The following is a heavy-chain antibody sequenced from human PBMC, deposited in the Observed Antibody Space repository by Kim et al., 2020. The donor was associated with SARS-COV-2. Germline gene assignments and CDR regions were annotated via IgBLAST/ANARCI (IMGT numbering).Heavy chain of an antibody. D-gene: IGHD2-2*01. CDR3: ASDSKAGGY. CDR2: ISYDGSNK. V-gene: IGHV3-30*04. Sequence: GGSLRLSCAASGFTFSSYAMHWVRQAPGKGLEWVAVISYDGSNKYYADSVKGRFTISRDNSKNTLYLQMNSLRAEDTAVYYCASDSKAGGYWGQGTLVTVSS. J-gene: IGHJ4*02. CDR1: GFTFSSYA.